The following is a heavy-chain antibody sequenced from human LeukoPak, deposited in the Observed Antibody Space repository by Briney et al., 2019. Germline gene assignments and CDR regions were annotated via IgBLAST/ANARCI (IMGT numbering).Heavy chain of an antibody. J-gene: IGHJ3*02. CDR3: AKEDYCSGGSCYPDAFDI. V-gene: IGHV3-23*01. CDR1: GFTFSSYA. CDR2: ISGSGGST. Sequence: GGSLRLSCAASGFTFSSYAMSWVRQAPGKGLEWVSAISGSGGSTYYAASVKGRFTISRDNSKNTLYLQMNSLRAEDTAVYYCAKEDYCSGGSCYPDAFDIWGQGTMVTVSS. D-gene: IGHD2-15*01.